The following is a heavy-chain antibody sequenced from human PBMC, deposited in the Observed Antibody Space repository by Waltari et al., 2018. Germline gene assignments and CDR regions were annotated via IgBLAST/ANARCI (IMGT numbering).Heavy chain of an antibody. CDR1: GFTFDDYA. J-gene: IGHJ4*02. CDR3: AKVRIPARLLSVVVTDLEFEY. V-gene: IGHV3-9*01. D-gene: IGHD6-6*01. CDR2: ISWNSGSI. Sequence: EVQLVESGGGLVQPGRSLRLSCAASGFTFDDYAMHWVRQAPGKGLEWVSGISWNSGSIGYADSVKGRFIISRDNAKNSLYLQMNSLRAEDTALYYCAKVRIPARLLSVVVTDLEFEYWGQGTLVTV.